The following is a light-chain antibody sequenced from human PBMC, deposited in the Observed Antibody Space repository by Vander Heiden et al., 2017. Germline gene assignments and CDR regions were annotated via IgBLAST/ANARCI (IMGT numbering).Light chain of an antibody. CDR2: AAS. CDR1: QGISSY. CDR3: QQRNSCPLT. V-gene: IGKV1-9*01. Sequence: IQLTHSPASLSSSVGDRVTITCRASQGISSYLAWYQQKPGKAPKLLIYAASTLQSGVPSRFSGSGSGTDFTLTISSLQPEDFATYYCQQRNSCPLTFGGGTKVEIK. J-gene: IGKJ4*01.